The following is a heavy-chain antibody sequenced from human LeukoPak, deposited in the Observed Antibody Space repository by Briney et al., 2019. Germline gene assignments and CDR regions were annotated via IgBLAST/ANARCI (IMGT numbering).Heavy chain of an antibody. J-gene: IGHJ4*02. CDR2: ISDNGGST. CDR1: GFTFSSYE. D-gene: IGHD6-13*01. CDR3: AKPPPDSSSWLFDY. Sequence: PGGSLRLSCAASGFTFSSYEMNWVRQAPGKGLEWVSTISDNGGSTYYADSVKGRFTISRDNSKNTLYLQMNSLRVEDTAVYYCAKPPPDSSSWLFDYWGQGTLVTVSS. V-gene: IGHV3-23*01.